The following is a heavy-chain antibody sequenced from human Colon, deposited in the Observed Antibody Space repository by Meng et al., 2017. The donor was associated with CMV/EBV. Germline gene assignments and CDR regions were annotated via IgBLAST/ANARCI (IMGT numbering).Heavy chain of an antibody. D-gene: IGHD6-19*01. J-gene: IGHJ4*02. V-gene: IGHV2-5*02. Sequence: TLKEAGPTLVKPTQTLTLTCTFAGFSLRTPEVGVHWIRQPPGKALEWLALIYWDDDNQFRPSLKNRITITKDTSKNQVVLTMTNMDPADTATYYCAHGRGWLTDYWGQGTLVTVSS. CDR2: IYWDDDN. CDR1: GFSLRTPEVG. CDR3: AHGRGWLTDY.